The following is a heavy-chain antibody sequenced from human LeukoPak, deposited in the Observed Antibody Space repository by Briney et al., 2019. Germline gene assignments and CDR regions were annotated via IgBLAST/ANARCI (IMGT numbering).Heavy chain of an antibody. D-gene: IGHD6-13*01. CDR2: FSSSGST. Sequence: WETLSLTCSVSGDSITYFYWSWIRQAAGKGLEWIGRFSSSGSTDYNASLKNRVTMSVDTSKNQLSLKVIPVTAADTAVYYCARGVIAASGNDFDYWGQGTLVTVSS. CDR3: ARGVIAASGNDFDY. CDR1: GDSITYFY. J-gene: IGHJ4*02. V-gene: IGHV4-4*07.